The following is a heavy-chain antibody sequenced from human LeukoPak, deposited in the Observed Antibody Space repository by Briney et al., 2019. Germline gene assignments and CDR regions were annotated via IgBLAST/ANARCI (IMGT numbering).Heavy chain of an antibody. V-gene: IGHV6-1*01. CDR2: TYYRSKWYN. J-gene: IGHJ4*02. D-gene: IGHD6-19*01. CDR3: ARDLGNSGWYTFDY. Sequence: SQTLSVTCAISGGTVSSNNGAWNWIRQSPSRGLEWLGRTYYRSKWYNDYAVSLEGRITINADTSKNHFSLQLNSVTPEDTAVYYCARDLGNSGWYTFDYWGQGTLVTVSS. CDR1: GGTVSSNNGA.